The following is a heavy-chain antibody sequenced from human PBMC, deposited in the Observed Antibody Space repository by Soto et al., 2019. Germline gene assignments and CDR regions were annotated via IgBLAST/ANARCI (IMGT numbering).Heavy chain of an antibody. J-gene: IGHJ5*02. V-gene: IGHV1-3*01. Sequence: GPSVKVSCKASGYTFTSYAMHWVRQAPGQRLEWMGWINAGDGNTKYSEKFQGRVTITRDTSASTAYMELSSLRSEDTAVYYCARDHGIAVAAPGGFDPWGQGTLVTVSS. D-gene: IGHD6-19*01. CDR1: GYTFTSYA. CDR3: ARDHGIAVAAPGGFDP. CDR2: INAGDGNT.